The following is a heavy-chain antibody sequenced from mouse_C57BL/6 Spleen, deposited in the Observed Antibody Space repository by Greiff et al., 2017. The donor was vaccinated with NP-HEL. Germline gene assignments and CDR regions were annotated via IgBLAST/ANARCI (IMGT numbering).Heavy chain of an antibody. CDR2: IDPNSGGT. J-gene: IGHJ1*03. V-gene: IGHV1-72*01. D-gene: IGHD2-1*01. CDR3: AREGAIYYGNEGYFDV. CDR1: GYTFTSYW. Sequence: QVQLQQPGAELVKPGASVKLSCKASGYTFTSYWMHWVKPRPGRGLEWIGRIDPNSGGTKYNEKFKSKATLTVDKPSSTAYMQLSSLTSEDSAVYYCAREGAIYYGNEGYFDVWGTGTTVTVSS.